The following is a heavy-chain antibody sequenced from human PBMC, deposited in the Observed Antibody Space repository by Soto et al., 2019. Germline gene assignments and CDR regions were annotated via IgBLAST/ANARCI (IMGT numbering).Heavy chain of an antibody. D-gene: IGHD5-18*01. V-gene: IGHV4-59*08. Sequence: QVQLQESGPGLVKPSETLSLTCTVSGGSISSYYWSWIRQPPGMGLEWIGYIYYSGSTNDNPSHQSRVTITVDTSKNQLSLKLSSVTAADTAVYYCARRYGSCFDYWGQGTLVTVSS. CDR3: ARRYGSCFDY. J-gene: IGHJ4*02. CDR1: GGSISSYY. CDR2: IYYSGST.